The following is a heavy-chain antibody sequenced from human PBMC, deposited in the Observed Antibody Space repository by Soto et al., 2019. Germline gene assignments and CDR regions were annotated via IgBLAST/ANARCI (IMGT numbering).Heavy chain of an antibody. Sequence: SETLSLTCAVSSGSFSSNDWWSWVRQPPGKGLEWIGEIHQGGGSNYNPSLKSRVTMSVDKSKNQLSLRLSSVTAADTAVYYCERALRPQGGFSINVWGQGTTVTVSS. CDR3: ERALRPQGGFSINV. CDR2: IHQGGGS. D-gene: IGHD3-10*01. J-gene: IGHJ6*02. CDR1: SGSFSSNDW. V-gene: IGHV4-4*02.